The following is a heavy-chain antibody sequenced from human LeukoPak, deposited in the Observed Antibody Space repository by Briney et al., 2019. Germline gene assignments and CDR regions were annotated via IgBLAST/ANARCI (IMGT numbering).Heavy chain of an antibody. CDR3: ARDRDYYDSSGYSSGEYFQH. CDR1: GFTFSSYG. Sequence: GGSLRLSCAASGFTFSSYGMHWVRQAPGKGLEWVAFIRYDGSNKFYADSVKGRFTISRDNAKNSLFLQMNSLRAEDTAVYYCARDRDYYDSSGYSSGEYFQHWGQGTLVTVSS. D-gene: IGHD3-22*01. V-gene: IGHV3-30*02. J-gene: IGHJ1*01. CDR2: IRYDGSNK.